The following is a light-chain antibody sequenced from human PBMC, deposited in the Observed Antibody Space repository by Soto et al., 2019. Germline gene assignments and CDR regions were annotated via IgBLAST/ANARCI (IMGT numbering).Light chain of an antibody. J-gene: IGKJ4*01. CDR3: QQYKSWPLT. CDR2: DIF. CDR1: QSVGSD. Sequence: VLTQSPATLSFSPGERATLSCRASQSVGSDLAWYHQKHGQAPRLVIYDIFTRATGVPTRISGSGSGTELTITISSLQSEDFEVDYCQQYKSWPLTFGEGTKVDIK. V-gene: IGKV3D-15*01.